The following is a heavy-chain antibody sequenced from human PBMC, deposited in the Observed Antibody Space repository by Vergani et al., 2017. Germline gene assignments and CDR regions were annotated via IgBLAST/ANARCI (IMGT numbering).Heavy chain of an antibody. V-gene: IGHV3-23*01. CDR3: AKANPRNSGYDYLYYYHAMDV. D-gene: IGHD5-12*01. Sequence: EVQLLESGGDLVQPGGSLRLSCAASGFTFNHYAMNWVRQAPGKGLEWVSGISGSGGSTYYAGSVKGRFTISRDSSKNTLYLQTNSLRAGDTAVYYCAKANPRNSGYDYLYYYHAMDVWGQGTTVTVAS. J-gene: IGHJ6*02. CDR2: ISGSGGST. CDR1: GFTFNHYA.